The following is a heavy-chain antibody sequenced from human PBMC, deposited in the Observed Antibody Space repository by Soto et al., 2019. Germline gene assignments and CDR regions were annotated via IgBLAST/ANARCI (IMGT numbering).Heavy chain of an antibody. V-gene: IGHV3-33*08. CDR1: GFTFNTYG. CDR3: ARADCTGAYCYSWPFNYGVDV. J-gene: IGHJ6*02. Sequence: QVQLVESGGGVVQPGGSLRLSCTTSGFTFNTYGMHWDRQAPGKGLEWVAIIRYDGSNKYYADSVKCRFTISRDNSKNTLYLQMNSLRAEDTALYYCARADCTGAYCYSWPFNYGVDVWGQGTTVTVSS. CDR2: IRYDGSNK. D-gene: IGHD2-15*01.